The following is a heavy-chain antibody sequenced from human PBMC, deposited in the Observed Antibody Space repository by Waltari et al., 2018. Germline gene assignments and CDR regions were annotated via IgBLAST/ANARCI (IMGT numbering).Heavy chain of an antibody. D-gene: IGHD2-15*01. V-gene: IGHV4-39*07. Sequence: QLQLQESGPGLVKPSETLSLTCTVSGGSISSSSYYWGWIRQPPGNGLEWIGSIYYSGRTYYNPSLKSRVTISVDTSKNQFSLKLSSVTAADTAVYYCARVPSYCSGGSCLYYFDYWGQGTLVTVSS. J-gene: IGHJ4*02. CDR3: ARVPSYCSGGSCLYYFDY. CDR2: IYYSGRT. CDR1: GGSISSSSYY.